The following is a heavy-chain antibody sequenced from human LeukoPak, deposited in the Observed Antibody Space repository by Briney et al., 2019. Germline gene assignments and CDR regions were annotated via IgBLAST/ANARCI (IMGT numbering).Heavy chain of an antibody. J-gene: IGHJ4*02. D-gene: IGHD5-12*01. Sequence: GGSLRLSCAASGFTFSSYGMHWVRQAPGKGLEWVAFIRYDGSNKYYADSVKGRFTISRDNSKNTLYLQMNSLRAEDTAVYYCAKAPKRVYSGYDPLGPFDYWGQGTLVTVSS. CDR1: GFTFSSYG. V-gene: IGHV3-30*02. CDR3: AKAPKRVYSGYDPLGPFDY. CDR2: IRYDGSNK.